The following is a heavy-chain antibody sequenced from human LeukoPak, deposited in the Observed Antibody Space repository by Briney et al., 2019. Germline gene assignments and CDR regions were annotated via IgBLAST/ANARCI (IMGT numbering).Heavy chain of an antibody. CDR1: GFTFSSYG. Sequence: PGGSLRLSCAASGFTFSSYGMHWVRQAPGKGLEWVAFIRYDGSNKYYADSVKGRFTISRDNSKDTLYLQMNSLRAEDTAVYYCAKDVPPPYGSGSYYDAFDIWGQGTMVTVSS. V-gene: IGHV3-30*02. D-gene: IGHD3-10*01. CDR2: IRYDGSNK. CDR3: AKDVPPPYGSGSYYDAFDI. J-gene: IGHJ3*02.